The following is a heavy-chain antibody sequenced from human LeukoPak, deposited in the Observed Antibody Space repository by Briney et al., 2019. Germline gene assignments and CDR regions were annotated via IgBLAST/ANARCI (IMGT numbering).Heavy chain of an antibody. CDR3: AKDPVPAATRRPG. J-gene: IGHJ4*02. CDR1: GFTFDDYA. V-gene: IGHV3-9*01. Sequence: PGRSLRLSCAASGFTFDDYAMHWVRQAPGKGLEWVSGISWNSGSIGYADSVKGRFTISRDNAKNSLYLQMNSLRAEDTAVYYCAKDPVPAATRRPGWGQGTLVTVSS. D-gene: IGHD2-2*01. CDR2: ISWNSGSI.